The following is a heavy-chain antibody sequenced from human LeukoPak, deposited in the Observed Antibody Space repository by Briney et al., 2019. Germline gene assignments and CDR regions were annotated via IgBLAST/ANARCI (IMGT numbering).Heavy chain of an antibody. CDR2: FDPEDGET. V-gene: IGHV1-24*01. D-gene: IGHD3-3*01. CDR3: VIIQITIFGVKAWFDP. CDR1: GYTLTELS. J-gene: IGHJ5*02. Sequence: ASVKVSCKVSGYTLTELSMHWVRQAPGKGLEWMGGFDPEDGETIYAQKFQGRVTMTEDTSTDTAYMELSSLRSEDTAVYYCVIIQITIFGVKAWFDPWGQGTLVTVSS.